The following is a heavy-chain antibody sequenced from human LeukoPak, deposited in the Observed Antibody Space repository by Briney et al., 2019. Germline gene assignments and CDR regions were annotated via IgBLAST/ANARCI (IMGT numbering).Heavy chain of an antibody. J-gene: IGHJ4*02. CDR2: LYYSGST. CDR1: GGSISSSSYH. V-gene: IGHV4-39*01. D-gene: IGHD3-10*01. Sequence: PSETLSLTCTVSGGSISSSSYHWGWIRLPPGKGLEWIGNLYYSGSTHYNPSLKSRVTISVDRSKNQFSLKLNSVTAADTAVYYCARRHDGEFDYWGQGTLVTVSS. CDR3: ARRHDGEFDY.